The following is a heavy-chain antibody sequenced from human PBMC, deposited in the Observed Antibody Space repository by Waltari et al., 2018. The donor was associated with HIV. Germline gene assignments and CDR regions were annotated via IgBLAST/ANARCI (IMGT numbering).Heavy chain of an antibody. J-gene: IGHJ1*01. V-gene: IGHV1-69*01. D-gene: IGHD1-26*01. Sequence: QVQLVQSGAEVKKPGSSVKVSCKASGGTFSSYAISWVRQAPGQGLEWMGGIIPIFGTANYAQKFQGRVTITADESTSTAYMELSSLRSEDTAVYYCARSGCELLQSYFQHWGQGTLVTVSS. CDR2: IIPIFGTA. CDR3: ARSGCELLQSYFQH. CDR1: GGTFSSYA.